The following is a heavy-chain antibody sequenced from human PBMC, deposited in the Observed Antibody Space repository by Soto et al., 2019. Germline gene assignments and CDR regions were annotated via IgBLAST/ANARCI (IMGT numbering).Heavy chain of an antibody. Sequence: GESLKISCKGSGYSFSSNWIGWVRQTPGKGLEWMGIVHPGNSGTKYSPSFQGQVTISADKSISTAYLQWSSLKASDTAMYYCARQVVPAVIRMDVWGQGTTVTVSS. CDR3: ARQVVPAVIRMDV. D-gene: IGHD2-2*01. V-gene: IGHV5-51*01. CDR1: GYSFSSNW. CDR2: VHPGNSGT. J-gene: IGHJ6*01.